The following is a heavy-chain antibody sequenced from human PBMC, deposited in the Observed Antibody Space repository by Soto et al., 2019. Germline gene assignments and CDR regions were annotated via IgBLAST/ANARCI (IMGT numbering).Heavy chain of an antibody. V-gene: IGHV4-30-2*01. Sequence: QLQLQESGSGLVKPSQTLSLTCAVSGGSISSGGYSWSWIRQPPGKGLEWIGYIYHSGSTYYDPSLKSRVTISVDRSKDQFSLKLRSVTAADTGVYCCAGHSSSWYVREYWGQGTLVTVSS. CDR3: AGHSSSWYVREY. D-gene: IGHD6-13*01. CDR2: IYHSGST. CDR1: GGSISSGGYS. J-gene: IGHJ4*02.